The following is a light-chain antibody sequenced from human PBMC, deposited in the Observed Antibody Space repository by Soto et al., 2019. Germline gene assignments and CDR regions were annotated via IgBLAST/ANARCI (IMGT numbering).Light chain of an antibody. J-gene: IGKJ2*01. CDR2: GAS. CDR1: QSVSSSY. CDR3: QQYGSSPT. Sequence: EIVLTQSPGTLSLSPGERATLSCRASQSVSSSYLAWYQQTPGQAPRLLIFGASSRASGIPDRFSGSGSGSDFTLTISRLEPEDFAVYSCQQYGSSPTFGQGTKLEIK. V-gene: IGKV3-20*01.